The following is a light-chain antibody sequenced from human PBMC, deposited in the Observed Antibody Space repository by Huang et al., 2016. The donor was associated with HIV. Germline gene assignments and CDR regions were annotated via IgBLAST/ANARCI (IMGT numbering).Light chain of an antibody. V-gene: IGKV1-NL1*01. Sequence: DIQMTKSPSSLSASVGDRVTITCRASQGIGNSLAWYQQKPEKAPRLLLYATSTLERGVPARFSGSGSGTHYTLTINTLQAEDIGSYYCQQYHSLPWTFGQGTKVEIK. CDR1: QGIGNS. J-gene: IGKJ1*01. CDR3: QQYHSLPWT. CDR2: ATS.